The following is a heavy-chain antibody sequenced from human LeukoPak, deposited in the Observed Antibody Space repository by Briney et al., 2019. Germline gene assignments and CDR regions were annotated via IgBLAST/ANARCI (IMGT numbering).Heavy chain of an antibody. Sequence: ASVKVSCKASGYTFTGYYMHWVRQAPGQGLEWMGWINPNSGGTYYAQKFQGRVTITRDTSISTAYMELSRLRSDDTAVYYCARENPVGATYCWGQETLVTVSS. D-gene: IGHD1-26*01. CDR2: INPNSGGT. V-gene: IGHV1-2*02. CDR3: ARENPVGATYC. J-gene: IGHJ4*02. CDR1: GYTFTGYY.